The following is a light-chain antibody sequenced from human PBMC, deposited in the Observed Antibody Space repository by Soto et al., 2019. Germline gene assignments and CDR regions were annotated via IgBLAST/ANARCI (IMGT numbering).Light chain of an antibody. Sequence: EIVLTQSPGTLSLSPGERATLSCRASQSVSSSYLAWYQQKPGQAPRLLIYGASSRATGTPDRFSGSGSGTDFTLTISRLEPEDFAVYYCQQYGSSPVTFGQGTKLEIK. CDR2: GAS. J-gene: IGKJ2*01. CDR3: QQYGSSPVT. CDR1: QSVSSSY. V-gene: IGKV3-20*01.